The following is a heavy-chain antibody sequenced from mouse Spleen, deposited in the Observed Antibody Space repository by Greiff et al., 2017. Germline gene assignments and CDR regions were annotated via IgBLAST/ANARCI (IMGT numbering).Heavy chain of an antibody. Sequence: QVQLQQSGPELVKPGASVKMSCKASGYTFTDYVISWVKQRTGQGLEWIGEIYPGSGSTYYNEKFKGKATLTADKSSNTAYMQLSSLTSEDSAVYYCATYYSNYWAYWGQGTLVTVSA. CDR2: IYPGSGST. J-gene: IGHJ3*01. CDR1: GYTFTDYV. V-gene: IGHV1-77*01. CDR3: ATYYSNYWAY. D-gene: IGHD2-5*01.